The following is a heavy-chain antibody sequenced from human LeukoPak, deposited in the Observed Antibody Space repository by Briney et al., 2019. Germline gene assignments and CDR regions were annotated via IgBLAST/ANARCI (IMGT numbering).Heavy chain of an antibody. Sequence: GGSLRLSCAASGFTVSSNYMSWVRQAPGKGLEWVSVIYSGGSTYYADSVKGRFTISRDNSKNTLNLQMNSLRVEDTAVYYCAKARDYHYMDVWGKGTTVTVSS. CDR3: AKARDYHYMDV. J-gene: IGHJ6*03. CDR1: GFTVSSNY. D-gene: IGHD4/OR15-4a*01. CDR2: IYSGGST. V-gene: IGHV3-66*01.